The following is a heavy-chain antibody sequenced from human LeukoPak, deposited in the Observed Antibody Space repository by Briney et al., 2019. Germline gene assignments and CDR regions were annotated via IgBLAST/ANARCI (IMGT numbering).Heavy chain of an antibody. Sequence: SETLSLTCTVSGASISSYYWSWIRQPPGKGLELIGYIYYSGSTNHNPSLKSRVTISVDTSKNQFSLKLSSVTAADTAVYYCARGRTTFYFFDYWGQGTLVTVSS. J-gene: IGHJ4*02. CDR1: GASISSYY. CDR3: ARGRTTFYFFDY. V-gene: IGHV4-59*01. D-gene: IGHD2/OR15-2a*01. CDR2: IYYSGST.